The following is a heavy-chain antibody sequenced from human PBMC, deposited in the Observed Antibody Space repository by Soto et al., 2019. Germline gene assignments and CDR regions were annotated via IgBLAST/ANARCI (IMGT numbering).Heavy chain of an antibody. Sequence: GGSLRLSCATSGFTFSSYSMNWVRQAPGKGLEWVSSISSSSSYIYYADSVKGRFTISRDNAKNSLYLQMNSLRAEDTAVYYCSSYSASRNDYWVHGTRVTVSS. J-gene: IGHJ4*01. V-gene: IGHV3-21*01. CDR3: SSYSASRNDY. CDR1: GFTFSSYS. D-gene: IGHD2-21*01. CDR2: ISSSSSYI.